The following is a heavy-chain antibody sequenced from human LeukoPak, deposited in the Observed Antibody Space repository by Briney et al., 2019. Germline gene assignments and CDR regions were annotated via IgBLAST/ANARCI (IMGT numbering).Heavy chain of an antibody. CDR3: VRDNRSYNFDY. J-gene: IGHJ4*02. D-gene: IGHD1-26*01. CDR1: GFTFSRYW. CDR2: IRSDGSTT. V-gene: IGHV3-74*01. Sequence: GGSLRLSCAASGFTFSRYWMHWVRQAPGKGLVWVSCIRSDGSTTSIADSAKGRFTISRDNAKNTVHLQMNSLRAEDTAVYYCVRDNRSYNFDYWGQGTLVTVSS.